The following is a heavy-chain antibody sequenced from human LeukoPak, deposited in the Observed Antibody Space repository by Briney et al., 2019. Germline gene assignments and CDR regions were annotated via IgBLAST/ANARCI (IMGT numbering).Heavy chain of an antibody. CDR2: ISAYNGNT. J-gene: IGHJ4*02. Sequence: VRQAPGXGREWMGWISAYNGNTNYAQKLQGRVTMTTDTATSTAYMELRSLRSDDTAVYYCARDTPALMGRVFDYWGQGTLVTVSS. V-gene: IGHV1-18*01. D-gene: IGHD2-15*01. CDR3: ARDTPALMGRVFDY.